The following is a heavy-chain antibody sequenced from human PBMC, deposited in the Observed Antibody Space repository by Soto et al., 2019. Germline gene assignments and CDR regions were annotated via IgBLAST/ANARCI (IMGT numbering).Heavy chain of an antibody. D-gene: IGHD2-2*01. Sequence: EVQLVESGGDLVQPGGSLRLSCAASGFTFSSYWMHWVRQPPGKGLVWVSRIHSDGSSTIYADSVKGRFTISRDNAKSTLYLQMNSLRVEDTAVYYCARVGYCRSSSCYADDYWGQGTLVTVSS. V-gene: IGHV3-74*01. CDR2: IHSDGSST. J-gene: IGHJ4*02. CDR3: ARVGYCRSSSCYADDY. CDR1: GFTFSSYW.